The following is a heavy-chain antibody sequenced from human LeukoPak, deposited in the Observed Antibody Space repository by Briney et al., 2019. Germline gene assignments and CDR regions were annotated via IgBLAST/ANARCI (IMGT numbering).Heavy chain of an antibody. CDR3: AKDSLPRYYDNSEPTFDY. CDR1: GFTFSSYA. J-gene: IGHJ4*02. CDR2: ISGSGSNT. V-gene: IGHV3-23*01. D-gene: IGHD3-22*01. Sequence: PGGSLRLSCAASGFTFSSYAMSWVRQAPGKGLEWVSGISGSGSNTYYADSVKGRFTISRDNSKNTLYLQMNSLRAVDTAVYYCAKDSLPRYYDNSEPTFDYWGQGTLVTVSS.